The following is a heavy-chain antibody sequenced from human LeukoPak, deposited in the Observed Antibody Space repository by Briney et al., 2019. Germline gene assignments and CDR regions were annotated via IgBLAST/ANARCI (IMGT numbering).Heavy chain of an antibody. CDR1: GFTFSSCA. CDR3: AKGPRPYSGSYYRGPYYFDY. D-gene: IGHD1-26*01. Sequence: GGSLRLSCAASGFTFSSCAMSWVRQAPGKGLEWVSAISGSGGSTYYADSVKGRFTISRDNSKNTLYLQMNSLRAEDTAVYYCAKGPRPYSGSYYRGPYYFDYWGQGTLVTVSS. V-gene: IGHV3-23*01. CDR2: ISGSGGST. J-gene: IGHJ4*02.